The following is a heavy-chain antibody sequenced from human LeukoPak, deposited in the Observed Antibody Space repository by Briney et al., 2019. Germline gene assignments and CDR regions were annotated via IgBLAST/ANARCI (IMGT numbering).Heavy chain of an antibody. J-gene: IGHJ3*02. CDR3: ARDVLPLGAFDI. CDR2: IYYSGST. V-gene: IGHV4-30-4*01. Sequence: SETLSLTCTVSGGSISSGDYYWSWIRQPPGKGLEWIGYIYYSGSTYYNPSLKSRVTISVDTSKNQFSPKLSSVTAADTAVYYCARDVLPLGAFDIWGQGTMVTVSS. CDR1: GGSISSGDYY.